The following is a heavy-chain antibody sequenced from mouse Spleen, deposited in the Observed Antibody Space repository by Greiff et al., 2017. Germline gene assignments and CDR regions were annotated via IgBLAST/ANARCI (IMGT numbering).Heavy chain of an antibody. V-gene: IGHV1-82*01. CDR2: IYPGDGDT. J-gene: IGHJ2*01. Sequence: QVQLKQSGPELVKPGASVKISCKASGYAFSSSWMNWVKQRPGKGLEWIGRIYPGDGDTNYNGKFKGKATLTADKSSSTAYMQLSSLTSEDSAVYFCARSSSNWDVNYWGQGTTLTVSS. CDR3: ARSSSNWDVNY. CDR1: GYAFSSSW. D-gene: IGHD4-1*01.